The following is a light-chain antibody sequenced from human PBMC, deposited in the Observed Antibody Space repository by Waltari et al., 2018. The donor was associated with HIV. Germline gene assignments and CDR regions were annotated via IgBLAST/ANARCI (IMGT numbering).Light chain of an antibody. J-gene: IGKJ2*01. V-gene: IGKV3D-15*03. Sequence: EIVMTHFPATLSVSPGGSATLSRRASQSLANTLPLYQQKLGQALRLLIYGASIRATGVAARFSGSGYGTECTLTISILQSEDCAVYYCQLYNNWSPLDTFGQGTKLEIK. CDR3: QLYNNWSPLDT. CDR1: QSLANT. CDR2: GAS.